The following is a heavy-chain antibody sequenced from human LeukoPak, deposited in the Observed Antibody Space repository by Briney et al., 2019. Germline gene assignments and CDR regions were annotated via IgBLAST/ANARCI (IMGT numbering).Heavy chain of an antibody. CDR1: GFTFSSYS. D-gene: IGHD3-22*01. CDR2: ISSSSSYV. CDR3: ARVGWDYDSSGYYYYYMDV. Sequence: GGSLRLSCAVSGFTFSSYSMNWVRQAPGKGLEWVSSISSSSSYVYYADSVKGRFTISRDNAKNSLYLQMNSLRAEDTAVYYCARVGWDYDSSGYYYYYMDVWGKGTTVTISS. V-gene: IGHV3-21*01. J-gene: IGHJ6*03.